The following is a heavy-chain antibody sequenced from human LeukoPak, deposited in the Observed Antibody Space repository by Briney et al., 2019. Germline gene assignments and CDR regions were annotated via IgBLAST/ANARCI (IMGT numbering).Heavy chain of an antibody. CDR3: ARDSPLLTV. Sequence: GGSLRLSCAASGFTFSSYDMSWVRQAPGKGLEWVSAISGSGGSTYYAESVKGRFTISRDNSKNTLYLQMNSLRAEDTATYYCARDSPLLTVWGQGTLVTVSS. D-gene: IGHD3-9*01. CDR1: GFTFSSYD. CDR2: ISGSGGST. V-gene: IGHV3-23*01. J-gene: IGHJ4*02.